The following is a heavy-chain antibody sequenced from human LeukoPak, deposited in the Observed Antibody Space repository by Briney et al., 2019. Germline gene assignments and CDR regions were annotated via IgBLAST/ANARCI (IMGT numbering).Heavy chain of an antibody. CDR1: GGSISPYY. CDR3: ARDLKIGYNSGWYSFDY. V-gene: IGHV4-59*01. CDR2: IYYSGTT. D-gene: IGHD6-19*01. J-gene: IGHJ4*02. Sequence: SETLSLTCTVSGGSISPYYWSWIRQPPGKGLEWIGYIYYSGTTNYNPSLKSRVTMSVDTSKNQFSLKLNSVTAADAAMYYCARDLKIGYNSGWYSFDYWGQGILVTVSS.